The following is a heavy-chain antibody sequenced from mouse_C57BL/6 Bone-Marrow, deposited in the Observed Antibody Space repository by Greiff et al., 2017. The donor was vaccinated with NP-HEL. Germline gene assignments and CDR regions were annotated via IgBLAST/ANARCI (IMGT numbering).Heavy chain of an antibody. CDR2: ISDGGSYT. D-gene: IGHD2-4*01. CDR1: GFTFSSYA. Sequence: DVMLVESGGGLVKPGGSLKLSCAASGFTFSSYAMSWVRQTPEKRLEWVATISDGGSYTYYPDNVKGRFTISRDNAKNNLYLQMSHLKSEDTAMYYCARDLYDYDGAMDYWGQGTSVTVSS. CDR3: ARDLYDYDGAMDY. V-gene: IGHV5-4*01. J-gene: IGHJ4*01.